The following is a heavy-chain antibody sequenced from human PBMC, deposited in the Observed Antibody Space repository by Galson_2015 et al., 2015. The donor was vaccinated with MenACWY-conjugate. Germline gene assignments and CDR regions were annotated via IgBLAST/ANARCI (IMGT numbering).Heavy chain of an antibody. CDR3: AKGDTSVTAPYS. V-gene: IGHV3-23*01. CDR1: GFTFRSYT. CDR2: IRGSGENT. J-gene: IGHJ4*02. Sequence: LRLSCAASGFTFRSYTMSWVRQAPGKGLEWVSRIRGSGENTYYLDSVKGRFTVSRDNSHNTLYLQMNSLRSEDTAFYYCAKGDTSVTAPYSWGQGTLVTVSS. D-gene: IGHD2-21*02.